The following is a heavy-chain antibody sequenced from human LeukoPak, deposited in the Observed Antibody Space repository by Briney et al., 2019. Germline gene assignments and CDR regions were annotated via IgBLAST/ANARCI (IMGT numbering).Heavy chain of an antibody. J-gene: IGHJ3*02. CDR3: AKGLGDFGRTGAFDI. Sequence: GGSLRLSCAASGFTFSSYALSWVRQAPGKGLEWVSAINGGGTDTYYADSVQGRFTVSRDNSKNTLYLQMNSLRAEDTALYYCAKGLGDFGRTGAFDIWGQGTMVTVSS. CDR1: GFTFSSYA. D-gene: IGHD2-21*02. V-gene: IGHV3-23*01. CDR2: INGGGTDT.